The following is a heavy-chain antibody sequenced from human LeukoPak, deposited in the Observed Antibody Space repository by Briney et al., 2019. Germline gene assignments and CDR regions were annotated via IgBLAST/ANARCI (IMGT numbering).Heavy chain of an antibody. J-gene: IGHJ4*02. D-gene: IGHD3-22*01. CDR3: ARDSYYDSSGYYSPGYY. V-gene: IGHV3-21*01. Sequence: GGSLRLSCAASGFTFSSYSMNWVRQAPGKGLEWVSSISSSSSYIYYADSVKGRFTISRDNAKNSLYLQMNSLRAEDTAVYYCARDSYYDSSGYYSPGYYWGQGTLVTVSS. CDR1: GFTFSSYS. CDR2: ISSSSSYI.